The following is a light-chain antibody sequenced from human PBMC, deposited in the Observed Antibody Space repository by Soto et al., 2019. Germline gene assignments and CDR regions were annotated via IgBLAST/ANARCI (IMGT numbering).Light chain of an antibody. CDR2: DAS. J-gene: IGKJ4*01. Sequence: EIVLTQSPATLSLSPGERATLSCRASQSVSSYLVWFHQKPGQAPRLLIYDASNRATGIPARFSGSGSGTDFTLTISSLEPEDFAVYYCQQRSWCPLTFGGGTKVEIK. CDR3: QQRSWCPLT. CDR1: QSVSSY. V-gene: IGKV3-11*01.